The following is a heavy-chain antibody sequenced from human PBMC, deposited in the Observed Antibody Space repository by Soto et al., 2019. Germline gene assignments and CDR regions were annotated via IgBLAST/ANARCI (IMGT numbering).Heavy chain of an antibody. Sequence: QVQLVQSGAEVKKPGASVKVSCKASGYTFTGYYMHWVRQAPGQGLEWMGWINPNSGGTNYAQKFQGWVTMTRDTSSSTAYMELSRLRSDDTAGYYCARDSVLLWFGETSPYYYGMDVWGQGTTVTVSS. J-gene: IGHJ6*02. CDR1: GYTFTGYY. D-gene: IGHD3-10*01. CDR2: INPNSGGT. CDR3: ARDSVLLWFGETSPYYYGMDV. V-gene: IGHV1-2*04.